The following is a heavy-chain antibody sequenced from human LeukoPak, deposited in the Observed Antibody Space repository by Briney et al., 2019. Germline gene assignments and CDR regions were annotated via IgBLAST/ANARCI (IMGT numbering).Heavy chain of an antibody. J-gene: IGHJ4*02. Sequence: GASVKVSCKVSGYTLTELSMHWVRQAPGKGLEWMGGFDPENDKTIYSQKFQGRGTMTEDTSTDTAYMDLSSLRSEDTAVYYCAILLVGLNTFDYWGQGTLVTVSS. CDR1: GYTLTELS. CDR2: FDPENDKT. V-gene: IGHV1-24*01. CDR3: AILLVGLNTFDY. D-gene: IGHD1-26*01.